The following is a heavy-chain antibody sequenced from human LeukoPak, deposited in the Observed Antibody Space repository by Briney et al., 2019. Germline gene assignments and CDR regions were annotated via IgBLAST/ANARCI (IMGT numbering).Heavy chain of an antibody. CDR3: ARDRPKLRYFDWSQNYYYYMDV. V-gene: IGHV1-18*01. D-gene: IGHD3-9*01. CDR2: ISAYNGNT. CDR1: GYTFTSYG. Sequence: ASAKVSCKASGYTFTSYGISWVRQAPGQGLEWMGWISAYNGNTNYAQKLQGRVTMTTDTSTSTAYMELRSLRSDNTAVYYCARDRPKLRYFDWSQNYYYYMDVWGKGTTVTVSS. J-gene: IGHJ6*03.